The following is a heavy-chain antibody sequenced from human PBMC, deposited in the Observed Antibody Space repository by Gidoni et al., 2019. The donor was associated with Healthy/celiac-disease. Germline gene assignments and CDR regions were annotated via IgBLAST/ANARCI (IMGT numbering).Heavy chain of an antibody. CDR3: ARGSYDILTGSRMNWFDP. CDR2: IYHSGST. Sequence: QVQLQESGPGLVKPSGTLSLTCAVSGGSISSSNWWSWVRQPPGKGLEWIGEIYHSGSTNYNPSLKIRVTISVDKSKNQFSLKLSSVTAADTAVYYCARGSYDILTGSRMNWFDPWGQGTLVTVSS. V-gene: IGHV4-4*02. CDR1: GGSISSSNW. J-gene: IGHJ5*02. D-gene: IGHD3-9*01.